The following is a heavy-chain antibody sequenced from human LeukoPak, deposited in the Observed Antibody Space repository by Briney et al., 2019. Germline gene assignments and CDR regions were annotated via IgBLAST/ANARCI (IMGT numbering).Heavy chain of an antibody. Sequence: GGSLRLSCAASGFTFSSHSMNWVRQAPGKGLEWVSYIISSSSTIYYADSVKGRFTISRDNAKNSLYLQMNSLRAEDTAVYYCARGAYYYEDWGQGTLVTVSS. CDR1: GFTFSSHS. J-gene: IGHJ4*02. CDR2: IISSSSTI. D-gene: IGHD3-22*01. V-gene: IGHV3-48*01. CDR3: ARGAYYYED.